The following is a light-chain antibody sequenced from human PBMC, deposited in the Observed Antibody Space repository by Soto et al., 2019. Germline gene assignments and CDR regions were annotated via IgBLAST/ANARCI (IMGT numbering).Light chain of an antibody. V-gene: IGLV1-44*01. CDR2: SNN. CDR3: AAWDDSLNGYV. J-gene: IGLJ1*01. CDR1: SANIGSNT. Sequence: QSVLTQPPSASGTPGQRVTISCVGSSANIGSNTVNWYQQLPGTAPNLLIYSNNQRPSGVPDRFSGSKSGTSASLAISGLQSEDEADYYCAAWDDSLNGYVFGTGTKVTVL.